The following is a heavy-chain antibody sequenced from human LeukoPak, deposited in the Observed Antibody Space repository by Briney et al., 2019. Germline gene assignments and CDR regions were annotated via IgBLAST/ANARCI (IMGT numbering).Heavy chain of an antibody. J-gene: IGHJ4*02. V-gene: IGHV4-31*03. CDR2: IYYSGST. Sequence: SQTLSLTCTVSGGSISSGGYYWSWIRQHPGKGLEWIGYIYYSGSTYYNPSLKSGVTISVDTSKNQFSLKLSSVTAADTAVYYCARHRPDMAGFDYWGQGTLVTVSS. D-gene: IGHD6-19*01. CDR1: GGSISSGGYY. CDR3: ARHRPDMAGFDY.